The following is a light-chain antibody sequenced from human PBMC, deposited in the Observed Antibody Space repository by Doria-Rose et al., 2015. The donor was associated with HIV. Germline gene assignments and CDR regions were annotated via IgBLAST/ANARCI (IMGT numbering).Light chain of an antibody. Sequence: TQSPGTLSLSPGERATLSCRASQSFSSTYLAWYQQKPGKAPSLLIYDGSTRATVIPDRFSASGSGTDFTLTINRLEPEDFALYYCHQYGTSWTFGQGTKVEI. CDR3: HQYGTSWT. CDR1: QSFSSTY. V-gene: IGKV3-20*01. J-gene: IGKJ1*01. CDR2: DGS.